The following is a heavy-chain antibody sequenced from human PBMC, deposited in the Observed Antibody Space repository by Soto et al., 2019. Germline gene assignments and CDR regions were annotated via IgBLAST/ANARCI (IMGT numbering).Heavy chain of an antibody. Sequence: EVQLVESGGGLVQPGRSLRLSCAASGFTFDDYAMHWVRQAPGKGLEWVSGISWNSGSIGYADSVKGRFTISRDNAKNSLYLQMNSLRAEDTALYYCAKSMTTVYYYYGMDVWGQGPTVTVSS. J-gene: IGHJ6*02. CDR3: AKSMTTVYYYYGMDV. D-gene: IGHD4-4*01. CDR1: GFTFDDYA. CDR2: ISWNSGSI. V-gene: IGHV3-9*01.